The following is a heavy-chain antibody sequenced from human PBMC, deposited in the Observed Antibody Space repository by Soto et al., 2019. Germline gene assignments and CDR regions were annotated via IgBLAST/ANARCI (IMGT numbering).Heavy chain of an antibody. J-gene: IGHJ5*02. CDR1: GYTFTSYD. CDR2: MNPNSGNT. V-gene: IGHV1-8*01. D-gene: IGHD2-15*01. CDR3: ARYLGYCSGGSCYPDLEYNWFDP. Sequence: ASVKVSCKASGYTFTSYDINWVRQATGQGLEWMGWMNPNSGNTGYAQKFQGRVTMTRNTSISTAYMELSSLRSEDTAVYYCARYLGYCSGGSCYPDLEYNWFDPWGQGTLVTVSS.